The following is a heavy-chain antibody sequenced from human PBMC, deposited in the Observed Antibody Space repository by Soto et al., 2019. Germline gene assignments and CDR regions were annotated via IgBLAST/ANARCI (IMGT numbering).Heavy chain of an antibody. CDR3: ARYCSGGSCYYDAFDI. Sequence: PGGSLRLSCAASGFTFSDHYMDWVRQAPGKGLEWVGRTRNKANSYTTEYAASVKGRFTISRDDSKNSLYLQMNSLKTEDTAVYYCARYCSGGSCYYDAFDIWGQGTMVTVSS. J-gene: IGHJ3*02. V-gene: IGHV3-72*01. CDR2: TRNKANSYTT. CDR1: GFTFSDHY. D-gene: IGHD2-15*01.